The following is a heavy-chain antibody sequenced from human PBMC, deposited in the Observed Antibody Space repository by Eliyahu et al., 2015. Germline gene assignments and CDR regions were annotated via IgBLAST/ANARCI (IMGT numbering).Heavy chain of an antibody. J-gene: IGHJ4*02. D-gene: IGHD3-22*01. CDR2: INHSGSP. V-gene: IGHV4-34*01. Sequence: QVQLQQWGAGLLKPSETLSLTCAVYGGSFSGYYWSWIRQPPGKGLEWIGGINHSGSPHHNPSLKSRVTISVDTSKNQFSLKLSSVTAADTAVYYCAPELYYYDSSGYSSGGDWGQGTLVTVSS. CDR3: APELYYYDSSGYSSGGD. CDR1: GGSFSGYY.